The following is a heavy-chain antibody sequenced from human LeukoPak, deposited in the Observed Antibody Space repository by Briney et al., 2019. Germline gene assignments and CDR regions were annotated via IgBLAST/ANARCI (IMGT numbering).Heavy chain of an antibody. D-gene: IGHD6-13*01. CDR3: ATQPIAAAGHDVRCFDY. Sequence: SETLSLTCTVSGGSISSSSYYWGWIRQPPGKGLEWIGSIYYSGSTYYNPSLKSRVTISVDTSKNQFSLKLSSVTAADTAVYYCATQPIAAAGHDVRCFDYWGQGTLVTVSS. J-gene: IGHJ4*02. CDR2: IYYSGST. CDR1: GGSISSSSYY. V-gene: IGHV4-39*01.